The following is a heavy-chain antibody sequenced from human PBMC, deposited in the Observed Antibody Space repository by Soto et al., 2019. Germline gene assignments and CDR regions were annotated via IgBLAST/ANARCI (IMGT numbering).Heavy chain of an antibody. CDR2: IIPIFGTA. CDR1: GGTFSSYA. V-gene: IGHV1-69*12. Sequence: QVQLVQSGAEVKKPGSSVKVSCKASGGTFSSYAISWVRQAPGQGLEWMGGIIPIFGTANYAQKFQGRVTITADESTTTASMELSSLRSEDTAVYYFARREDDIVLVPDADYYYYGMDVWGQGTTVTVSS. CDR3: ARREDDIVLVPDADYYYYGMDV. J-gene: IGHJ6*02. D-gene: IGHD2-2*01.